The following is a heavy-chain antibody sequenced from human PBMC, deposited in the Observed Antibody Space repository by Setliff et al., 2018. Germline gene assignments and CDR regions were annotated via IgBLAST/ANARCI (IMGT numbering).Heavy chain of an antibody. V-gene: IGHV1-3*01. CDR1: GYTFTSYA. CDR3: AREFTRYYNFWSAHRYYMDV. CDR2: INAGSGNT. D-gene: IGHD3-3*01. Sequence: ASVKVSCKASGYTFTSYAMHWVRQAPGQRLEWMGWINAGSGNTKYSQKFQGRVTITRDTSASTAYMELSSLRSEDTAVYYCAREFTRYYNFWSAHRYYMDVWGKGTTVTVSS. J-gene: IGHJ6*03.